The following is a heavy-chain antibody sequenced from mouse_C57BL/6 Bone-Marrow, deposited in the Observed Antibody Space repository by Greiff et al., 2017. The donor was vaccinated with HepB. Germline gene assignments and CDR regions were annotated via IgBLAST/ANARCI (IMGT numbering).Heavy chain of an antibody. CDR3: ARGAWKGVGAMDY. Sequence: VQLQQSGAELVKPGASVKMSCKASGYTFTSYWITWVKQRPGQGLEWIGDIYPGSGSTNYNEKFKSKATLTVDTSSSTAYMQLSSLTSEDSAVYYCARGAWKGVGAMDYWGQGTSVTVSS. V-gene: IGHV1-55*01. J-gene: IGHJ4*01. CDR2: IYPGSGST. CDR1: GYTFTSYW.